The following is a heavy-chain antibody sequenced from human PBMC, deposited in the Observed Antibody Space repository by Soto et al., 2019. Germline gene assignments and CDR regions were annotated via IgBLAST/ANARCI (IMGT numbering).Heavy chain of an antibody. Sequence: SVKVSCKASGGTFSSYAISWVRQAPGQGLEWMGGIIPIFGTANYAQKFQGRVTITADESTSTAYMELSSLRSEDTAVYYCARSRGYSYGSIYGMDVWGQGTTVTVSS. CDR2: IIPIFGTA. D-gene: IGHD5-18*01. CDR1: GGTFSSYA. CDR3: ARSRGYSYGSIYGMDV. V-gene: IGHV1-69*13. J-gene: IGHJ6*02.